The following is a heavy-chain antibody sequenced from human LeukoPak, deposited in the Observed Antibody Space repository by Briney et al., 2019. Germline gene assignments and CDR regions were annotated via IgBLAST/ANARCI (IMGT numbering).Heavy chain of an antibody. D-gene: IGHD3-10*01. V-gene: IGHV4-34*01. CDR1: GGSFSGNY. J-gene: IGHJ6*03. Sequence: SETLSLTCAVYGGSFSGNYWSWIRQPPGKGLEWIGDINHSGTTNYNPSLKSRVTMSVDTSKNQFSLKVNSVTAADTAVYYCARVYDSGSQAYFYYMDVWGKGTTVTISS. CDR2: INHSGTT. CDR3: ARVYDSGSQAYFYYMDV.